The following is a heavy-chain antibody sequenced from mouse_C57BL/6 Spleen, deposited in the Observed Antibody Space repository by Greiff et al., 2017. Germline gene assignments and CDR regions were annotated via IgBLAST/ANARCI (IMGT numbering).Heavy chain of an antibody. J-gene: IGHJ4*01. Sequence: QVQLQQSGAELVRPGTSVKVSCKASGYAFTNYLIEWVKQRPGQGLEWIGVINPGCGGTNYNEKFKGKATLTADKSSSTAYMQLSSLTSEDSAVYFCAREIPITTVVARAMDYWGQGTSVTVSS. CDR2: INPGCGGT. CDR1: GYAFTNYL. CDR3: AREIPITTVVARAMDY. D-gene: IGHD1-1*01. V-gene: IGHV1-54*01.